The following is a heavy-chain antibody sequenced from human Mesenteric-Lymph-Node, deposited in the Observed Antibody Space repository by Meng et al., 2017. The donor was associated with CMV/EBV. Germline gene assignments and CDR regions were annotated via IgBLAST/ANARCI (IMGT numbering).Heavy chain of an antibody. D-gene: IGHD3-3*01. Sequence: ASVKVSCKASGYTFTSYGISWVRQAPGQGLEWMGWISAYNGNTNYAQKLQGRVTMTTDTSTGTAYMELRSLRSEDTAIYYCGRDWSESMAIIMDVWGQGTTVTVSS. CDR3: GRDWSESMAIIMDV. CDR2: ISAYNGNT. CDR1: GYTFTSYG. J-gene: IGHJ6*01. V-gene: IGHV1-18*01.